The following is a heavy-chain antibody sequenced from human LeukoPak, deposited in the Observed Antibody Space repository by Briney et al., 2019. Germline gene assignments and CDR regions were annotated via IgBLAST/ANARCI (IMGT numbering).Heavy chain of an antibody. J-gene: IGHJ4*02. V-gene: IGHV1-69*05. Sequence: VASVKVSCKASGGTFSSYAISWVRQAPGQGLEWMGGIIPIFGTANYAQKFQGRVTITTDKSTSTAYMELSSLRSEDTAVYYCASGIGPVWRGDYWGQGTLVTVSS. CDR1: GGTFSSYA. D-gene: IGHD1-14*01. CDR2: IIPIFGTA. CDR3: ASGIGPVWRGDY.